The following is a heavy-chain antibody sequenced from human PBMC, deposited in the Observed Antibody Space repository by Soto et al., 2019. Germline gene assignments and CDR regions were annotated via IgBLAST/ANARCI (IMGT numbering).Heavy chain of an antibody. CDR3: ARVATTYYFDY. Sequence: EVQVVESGGDLVQPGGSLRLSCAASGFTFSDHYMDWVRQAPGKWLEWVGRIRNKANSYTTEYAASVKGRFTISRDDSKHSLYLQMNSLKTEDTAVYYCARVATTYYFDYWGQGTLVTVSS. CDR1: GFTFSDHY. J-gene: IGHJ4*02. CDR2: IRNKANSYTT. V-gene: IGHV3-72*01. D-gene: IGHD5-12*01.